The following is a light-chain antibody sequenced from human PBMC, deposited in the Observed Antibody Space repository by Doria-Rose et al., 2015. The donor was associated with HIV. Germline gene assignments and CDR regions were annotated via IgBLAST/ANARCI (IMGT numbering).Light chain of an antibody. CDR3: QQYYDTPS. V-gene: IGKV4-1*01. J-gene: IGKJ3*01. CDR1: QSLLYTSKNY. Sequence: QSPESLGMSLGERATLNCKSNQSLLYTSKNYLAWYQQKPGQPPKLLIYWASTRQSGVPARFSGSGSGTDSTLTISSLEAEDVAVYYCQQYYDTPSFGPGTTVDIK. CDR2: WAS.